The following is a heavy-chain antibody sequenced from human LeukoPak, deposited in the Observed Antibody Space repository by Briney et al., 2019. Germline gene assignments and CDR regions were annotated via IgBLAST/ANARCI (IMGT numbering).Heavy chain of an antibody. J-gene: IGHJ4*02. CDR1: GYTFTGYY. Sequence: ASVKVSCKASGYTFTGYYMHWVRQAPGQGLEWMGWINVNRGGTNYAQRVQGRVTMTRDTSITAAYMELSRLKSDDPAVYYCARRYCSSTSCYYFAYWGQGTLVTVSS. D-gene: IGHD2-2*01. CDR3: ARRYCSSTSCYYFAY. CDR2: INVNRGGT. V-gene: IGHV1-2*02.